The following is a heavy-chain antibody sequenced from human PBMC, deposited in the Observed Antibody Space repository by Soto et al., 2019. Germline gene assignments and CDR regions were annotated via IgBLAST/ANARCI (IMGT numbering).Heavy chain of an antibody. CDR3: ARDLGYSYGPGYY. D-gene: IGHD5-18*01. CDR2: IWYDGSNK. J-gene: IGHJ4*02. CDR1: GFTFSSYG. Sequence: PXGSLRLSCAASGFTFSSYGMHWVHQAPGKGLEWVAVIWYDGSNKYYADSVKGRFTISRDNSKNTLYLQMNSLRAEDTAVYYCARDLGYSYGPGYYWGQGTLVTVSS. V-gene: IGHV3-33*01.